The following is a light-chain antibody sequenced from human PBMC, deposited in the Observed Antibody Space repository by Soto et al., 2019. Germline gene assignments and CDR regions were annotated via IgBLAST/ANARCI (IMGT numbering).Light chain of an antibody. CDR2: GAS. CDR1: QSVSSGY. CDR3: QQYGSSPALT. J-gene: IGKJ4*01. V-gene: IGKV3-20*01. Sequence: VLTQYTATLSLSPGERATLSCRAIQSVSSGYLAWYQQKPGQAPRLLIYGASRRATGIPDRFSGSGSGTDFTLTISRLEPEDFAVYYCQQYGSSPALTFGGVTKV.